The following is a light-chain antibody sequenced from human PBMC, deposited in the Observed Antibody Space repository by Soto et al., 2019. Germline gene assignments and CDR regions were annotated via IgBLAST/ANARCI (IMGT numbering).Light chain of an antibody. J-gene: IGKJ2*01. CDR1: QSLLHSNGYNY. CDR2: LGS. CDR3: MQGLQTPQT. Sequence: DIVMTQSPLSLPVTPGEPASISCRSSQSLLHSNGYNYLDWYLQKPGQSPHLLIYLGSNRASGVPDRFSGSGSGTDFTLKISRVEAEDVGLYYCMQGLQTPQTIGQGTKLEIK. V-gene: IGKV2-28*01.